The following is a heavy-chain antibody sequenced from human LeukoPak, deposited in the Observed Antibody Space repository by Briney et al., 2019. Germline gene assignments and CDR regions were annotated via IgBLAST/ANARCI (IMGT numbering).Heavy chain of an antibody. J-gene: IGHJ4*02. Sequence: PSETLSLTCAVYGGSFSGYYWSWIRQPPGKGLEWIGEINHSGSTNYNPSLKSRVTISVDTSKNQFSLKLSSVTAADTAVYYCARGTDCSGGSCYPIWERGVATHDYWGQGTLVTVSS. V-gene: IGHV4-34*01. D-gene: IGHD2-15*01. CDR1: GGSFSGYY. CDR2: INHSGST. CDR3: ARGTDCSGGSCYPIWERGVATHDY.